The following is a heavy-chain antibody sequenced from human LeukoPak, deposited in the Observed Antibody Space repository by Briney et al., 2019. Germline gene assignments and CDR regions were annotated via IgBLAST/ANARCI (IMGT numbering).Heavy chain of an antibody. J-gene: IGHJ4*02. Sequence: GGSLRLSCAASGFTFSSYGMHWVRQAPGKGLEGVAFIRYDGSNKYYADSVKGRFTISRDNSKNTLYLQMNSLRAEDTAVYYCAKVPSDYGGNQGFDYWGQGTLVTVSS. D-gene: IGHD4-23*01. V-gene: IGHV3-30*02. CDR1: GFTFSSYG. CDR2: IRYDGSNK. CDR3: AKVPSDYGGNQGFDY.